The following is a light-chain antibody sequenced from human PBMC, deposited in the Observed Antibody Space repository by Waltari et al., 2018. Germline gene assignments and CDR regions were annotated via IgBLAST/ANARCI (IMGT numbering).Light chain of an antibody. CDR2: DVS. CDR3: CSYAGNYIWV. CDR1: RSAIGRYDM. Sequence: QSALTQPASVSGSPGQSVTISCTGARSAIGRYDMFSWYQQHPGNAPKLIICDVSKRPSGVSDRFSGSKSGDTASLTISGLQFEDEADYYCCSYAGNYIWVFGGGTRLTVL. V-gene: IGLV2-23*02. J-gene: IGLJ3*02.